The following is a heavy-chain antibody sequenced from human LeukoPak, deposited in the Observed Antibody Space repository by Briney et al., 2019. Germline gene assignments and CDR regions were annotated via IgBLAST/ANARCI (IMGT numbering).Heavy chain of an antibody. CDR1: GGTFTGYY. J-gene: IGHJ4*02. CDR2: INPNSGGT. V-gene: IGHV1-2*06. D-gene: IGHD3-22*01. Sequence: GASVKVSCKASGGTFTGYYMHWVRQAPGQGLEWMGRINPNSGGTNYAQKFQGRVTMTRDTSISTAYMELSRLRSDDTAVYYCARDLYYYDSSGYYFWGQGTLVTVSS. CDR3: ARDLYYYDSSGYYF.